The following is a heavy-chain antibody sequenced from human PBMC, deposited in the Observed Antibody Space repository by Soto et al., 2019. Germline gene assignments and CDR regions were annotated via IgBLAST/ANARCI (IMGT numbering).Heavy chain of an antibody. V-gene: IGHV4-39*01. J-gene: IGHJ4*02. CDR3: ARRRDGYNPFDY. D-gene: IGHD5-12*01. CDR2: IYYSGST. CDR1: GGSISSSSYY. Sequence: QVQLQESGPGLVKPSETLSLTCTVSGGSISSSSYYWGWIRKPPGKGLVWIGTIYYSGSTYYNPSLKSRVTISVDTPKNQFSLKLSSVTAADTAVYYCARRRDGYNPFDYWGQGTLVTVSS.